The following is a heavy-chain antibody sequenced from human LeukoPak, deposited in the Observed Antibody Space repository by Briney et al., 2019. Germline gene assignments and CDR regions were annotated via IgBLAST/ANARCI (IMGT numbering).Heavy chain of an antibody. J-gene: IGHJ4*02. V-gene: IGHV3-52*01. Sequence: GGSLRLSCAAPGFTFSSSWMHWVCQAPEKGLEWVADIKCDGSEKYNVDSVKGRLTISRDNAKKSLYLQMNSLRDEDTAVYYCARVGGATAVTMYFEYWGQGTLVTVSS. CDR2: IKCDGSEK. CDR3: ARVGGATAVTMYFEY. D-gene: IGHD1-26*01. CDR1: GFTFSSSW.